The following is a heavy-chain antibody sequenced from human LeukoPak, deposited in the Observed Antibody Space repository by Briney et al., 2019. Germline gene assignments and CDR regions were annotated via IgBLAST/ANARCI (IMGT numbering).Heavy chain of an antibody. CDR3: ARHLRGYSYGSNVANFDY. CDR2: ICYSGST. J-gene: IGHJ4*02. CDR1: GGSISSYY. V-gene: IGHV4-59*08. Sequence: SETLSLTCTVSGGSISSYYWSWIRQPPGKGLEWIGYICYSGSTNYNPSLKSRVTISVDTSKNQFSLKLSSVTAADTAVYYCARHLRGYSYGSNVANFDYWGQGTLVTVSS. D-gene: IGHD5-18*01.